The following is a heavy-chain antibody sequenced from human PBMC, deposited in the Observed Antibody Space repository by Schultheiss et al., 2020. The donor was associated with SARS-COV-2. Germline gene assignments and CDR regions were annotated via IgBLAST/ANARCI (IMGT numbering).Heavy chain of an antibody. D-gene: IGHD4-17*01. J-gene: IGHJ6*03. CDR1: GFTFSSYA. Sequence: GGSLRLSCAASGFTFSSYAMSWVRQAPGKGLEWVSAISGSGGSTYYADSVKGRFTISRDNAKNSLYLQMNSLRAEDTAVYYCARVAVTPRYYYYYMDVWGKGTTVTVSS. V-gene: IGHV3-23*01. CDR3: ARVAVTPRYYYYYMDV. CDR2: ISGSGGST.